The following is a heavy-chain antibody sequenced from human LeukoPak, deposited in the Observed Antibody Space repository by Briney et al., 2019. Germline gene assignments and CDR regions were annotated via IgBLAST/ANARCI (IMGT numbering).Heavy chain of an antibody. D-gene: IGHD6-19*01. CDR1: GFTFSDYY. CDR2: MSSSISYT. Sequence: GGCLRLSCAASGFTFSDYYMSWIRHDGGNWLEWLSYMSSSISYTNYAASVKGRFTISRDNAKNSLYRQMNSLRTEDTAVYYCARAVAGDYFDYWGQGTLVTVSS. CDR3: ARAVAGDYFDY. V-gene: IGHV3-11*06. J-gene: IGHJ4*02.